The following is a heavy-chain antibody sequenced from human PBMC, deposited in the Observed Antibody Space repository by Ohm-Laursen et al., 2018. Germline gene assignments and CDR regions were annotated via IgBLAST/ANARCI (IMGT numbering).Heavy chain of an antibody. CDR1: CYTFTSYG. D-gene: IGHD6-19*01. CDR3: LGWPASWTY. CDR2: ISAYNDQT. V-gene: IGHV1-18*01. J-gene: IGHJ4*02. Sequence: ASVNASCKPSCYTFTSYGISWVRQAPGQGLECMGWISAYNDQTKYGRNFQDRVTMTLDTSTNTVYMELTSLTSEHTAVNYYLGWPASWTYWGQGTLVTVSS.